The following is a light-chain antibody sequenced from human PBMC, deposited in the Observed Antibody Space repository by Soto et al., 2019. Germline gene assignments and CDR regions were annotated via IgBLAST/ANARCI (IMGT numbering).Light chain of an antibody. V-gene: IGKV3-20*01. CDR2: GVY. CDR3: QQYGSSPKP. J-gene: IGKJ1*01. Sequence: VLTQSPGTLSLSPGERVTLSCRASQSVSSRLAWYQQKPGQAPRLLISGVYSRAAGIPDRFSGSGSGTDFTLTISRLEPEDFAVYYCQQYGSSPKPFAQGTKVAIK. CDR1: QSVSSR.